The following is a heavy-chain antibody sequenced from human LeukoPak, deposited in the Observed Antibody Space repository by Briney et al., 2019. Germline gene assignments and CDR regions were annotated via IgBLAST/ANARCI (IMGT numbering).Heavy chain of an antibody. Sequence: PGGSLRLSCAASGFTFSSYAMSWVRQAPGKGLEWVSAISGSGGSTYYADSVKGRFTISRDNSKNTQSLQMNSLRAEDTAVYYCLGYCSGNNCYSGGYWGQGTLVTASS. J-gene: IGHJ4*02. CDR3: LGYCSGNNCYSGGY. CDR1: GFTFSSYA. D-gene: IGHD2-15*01. CDR2: ISGSGGST. V-gene: IGHV3-23*01.